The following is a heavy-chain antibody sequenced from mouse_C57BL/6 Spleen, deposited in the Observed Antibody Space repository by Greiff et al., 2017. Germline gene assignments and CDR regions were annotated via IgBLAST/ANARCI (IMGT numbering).Heavy chain of an antibody. Sequence: QVQLQQSGAELVKPGASVKLSCKASGYTFTSYWMHWVKQRPGQGLEWIGMIHPNSGSTNYNEKFKSKATLTVDKSSSTAYMQLSSLTSEDSAVYYCARDGYYVFDYWGQGTTLTVSS. CDR1: GYTFTSYW. CDR3: ARDGYYVFDY. D-gene: IGHD2-3*01. J-gene: IGHJ2*01. CDR2: IHPNSGST. V-gene: IGHV1-64*01.